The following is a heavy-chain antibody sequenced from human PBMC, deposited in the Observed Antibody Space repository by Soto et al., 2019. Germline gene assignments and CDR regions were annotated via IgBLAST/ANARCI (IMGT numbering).Heavy chain of an antibody. CDR1: GGSISNYY. V-gene: IGHV4-59*01. CDR2: IYYSGSA. CDR3: ARAGAATLSDF. J-gene: IGHJ4*02. D-gene: IGHD2-15*01. Sequence: QVQLQESGPGLVKPSETLSLTCTVSGGSISNYYWSWIRQPPGKGLEWIGYIYYSGSANYNPSLKRRVTISVDTSKNQFSLKLSSVTAADTAVYYCARAGAATLSDFWGQGTLVTVSS.